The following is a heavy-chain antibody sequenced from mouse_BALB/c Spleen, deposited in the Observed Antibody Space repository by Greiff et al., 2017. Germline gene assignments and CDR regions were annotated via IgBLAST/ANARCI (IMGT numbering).Heavy chain of an antibody. Sequence: EVKLMESGGGLVKPGGSLKLSCAASGFTFSSYGMSWVRQTPDKRLEWVATISSGGSYTYYPDSVKGRFTISRDNAKNTLYLQMSSLKSEDTAMYYCARDYGNYFDYWGQGTTLTVSS. V-gene: IGHV5-6*03. CDR3: ARDYGNYFDY. CDR2: ISSGGSYT. J-gene: IGHJ2*01. CDR1: GFTFSSYG. D-gene: IGHD2-1*01.